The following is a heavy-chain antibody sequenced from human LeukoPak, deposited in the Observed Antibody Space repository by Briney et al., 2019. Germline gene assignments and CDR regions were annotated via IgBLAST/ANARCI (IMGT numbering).Heavy chain of an antibody. D-gene: IGHD3-10*01. CDR2: ISSSSCYI. CDR1: GFTFSSYS. CDR3: ARDHDMVRGVPLDY. Sequence: PGGSLGLSCAASGFTFSSYSMNWVRQAPGKGLEWVSSISSSSCYICYADSVKGRFTISRDNAKNSLYLQMNSLRAEDTAVYYCARDHDMVRGVPLDYWGQGTLVTVSS. J-gene: IGHJ4*02. V-gene: IGHV3-21*01.